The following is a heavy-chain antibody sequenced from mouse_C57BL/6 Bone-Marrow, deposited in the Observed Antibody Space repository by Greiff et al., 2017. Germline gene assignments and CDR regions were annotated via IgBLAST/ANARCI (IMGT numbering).Heavy chain of an antibody. CDR2: INPNNGGT. V-gene: IGHV1-18*01. Sequence: EVQLQQSGPELVKPGASVKIPCKASGYTFTDYNMDWVKQSHGKSLEWIRDINPNNGGTIYNQQFKGKATLTVDKSSSTAYMELRSLTSEATAVYYGARVPITTVVATGAMDYWGQGTSVTVSS. CDR3: ARVPITTVVATGAMDY. D-gene: IGHD1-1*01. J-gene: IGHJ4*01. CDR1: GYTFTDYN.